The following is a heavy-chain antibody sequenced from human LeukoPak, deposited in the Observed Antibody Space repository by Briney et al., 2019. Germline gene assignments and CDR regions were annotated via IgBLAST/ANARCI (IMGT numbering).Heavy chain of an antibody. Sequence: GVSLTLPCAACRFTFSSYNTHWPRQSPGKGLEWVSYITSSSSNIYYAHSVRPLLTISRDNARNSLYLQMNSLRAEDTAVYYCARGCYYDSSGYSCAFDIWGQGTMVTVSS. CDR1: RFTFSSYN. CDR2: ITSSSSNI. CDR3: ARGCYYDSSGYSCAFDI. D-gene: IGHD3-22*01. V-gene: IGHV3-48*04. J-gene: IGHJ3*02.